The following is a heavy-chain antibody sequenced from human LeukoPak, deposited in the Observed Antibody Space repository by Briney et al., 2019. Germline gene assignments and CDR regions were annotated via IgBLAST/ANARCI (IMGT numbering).Heavy chain of an antibody. CDR1: GFTFRDYW. CDR3: ARDARYNIDV. V-gene: IGHV3-74*01. D-gene: IGHD3-9*01. Sequence: GGSLRLSCAASGFTFRDYWMHWVRQAPGKGLVWVSRIISDGTSATYADFVKGRFTMSRDNAKNTLYLEMNSLRADDTAVYYCARDARYNIDVWGQGTTVTVSS. CDR2: IISDGTSA. J-gene: IGHJ6*02.